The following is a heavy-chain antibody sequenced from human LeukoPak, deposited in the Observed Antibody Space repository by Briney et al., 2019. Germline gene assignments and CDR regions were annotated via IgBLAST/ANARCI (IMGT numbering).Heavy chain of an antibody. Sequence: HPGGSLRLSCAASGFTFSSYAMSWVRQAPGKGLEWVSAISGSGGSTYYADSVKGRFTISRDNSKNTLYLQMSSLRAEDTAVYYCAKDQANWAYSFDYWGQGTLVTVSS. CDR3: AKDQANWAYSFDY. V-gene: IGHV3-23*01. D-gene: IGHD7-27*01. J-gene: IGHJ4*02. CDR1: GFTFSSYA. CDR2: ISGSGGST.